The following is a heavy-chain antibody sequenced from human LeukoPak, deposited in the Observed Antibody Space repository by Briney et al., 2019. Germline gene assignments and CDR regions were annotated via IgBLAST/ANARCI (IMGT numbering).Heavy chain of an antibody. D-gene: IGHD1-26*01. CDR2: MSGSGGST. CDR3: ARVAEAMGSRYWYFDL. V-gene: IGHV3-23*01. Sequence: GGSLRLSCAASGFTFSSYAMSWVRQAPGKGLEWVSSMSGSGGSTYYADSVKGRFTISRDNSKNTLYLQMNSLRAEDTAVYYCARVAEAMGSRYWYFDLWGGGTLVTVSS. J-gene: IGHJ2*01. CDR1: GFTFSSYA.